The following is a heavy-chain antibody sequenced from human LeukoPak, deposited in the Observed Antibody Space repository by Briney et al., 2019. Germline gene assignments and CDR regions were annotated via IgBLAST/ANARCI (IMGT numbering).Heavy chain of an antibody. J-gene: IGHJ4*02. CDR2: IDPSDSYT. D-gene: IGHD6-6*01. V-gene: IGHV5-10-1*01. CDR1: GYSFTSYW. CDR3: ARHYSSSSPFDY. Sequence: PGESLEISCKGSGYSFTSYWISWVRQMPGKGLEWMGRIDPSDSYTNYSPSFQGHVTISADKSISTAYLQWSSLKASDTAMYYCARHYSSSSPFDYWGQGTLVTVSS.